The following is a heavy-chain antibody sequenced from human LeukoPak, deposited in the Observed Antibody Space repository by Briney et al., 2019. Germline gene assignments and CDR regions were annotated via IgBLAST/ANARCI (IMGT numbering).Heavy chain of an antibody. CDR2: IIPIFGTA. D-gene: IGHD3-10*01. CDR1: GGTFSSYA. Sequence: GASVKVSCKASGGTFSSYAISWVRQAPGQGLEWMGGIIPIFGTANYAQKFQGRVTITADESTSTAYMELSSPRSEDTAVYYCARAMYYYGSGGYYYYYMDVWGKGTTVTISS. CDR3: ARAMYYYGSGGYYYYYMDV. V-gene: IGHV1-69*13. J-gene: IGHJ6*03.